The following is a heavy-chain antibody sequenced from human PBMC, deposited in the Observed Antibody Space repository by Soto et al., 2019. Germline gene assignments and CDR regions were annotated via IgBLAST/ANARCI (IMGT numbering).Heavy chain of an antibody. CDR2: INPSGDSR. D-gene: IGHD3-22*01. Sequence: ASVKVSCKASGFSFSDYFMHWVRQAPGQGLEWMGIINPSGDSRNYAQKFQGWVTMTRDTSISTAYMELSRLRSDDTAVYYCARVGPTYYYDSSGYPAPLYYGMDVWGQGTTVTVSS. CDR3: ARVGPTYYYDSSGYPAPLYYGMDV. V-gene: IGHV1-2*04. CDR1: GFSFSDYF. J-gene: IGHJ6*02.